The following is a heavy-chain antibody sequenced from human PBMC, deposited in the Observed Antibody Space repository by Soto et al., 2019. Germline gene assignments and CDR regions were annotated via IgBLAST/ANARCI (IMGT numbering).Heavy chain of an antibody. Sequence: ASVKVSCKASGYTFTTYAIHWVRQAPGQRLEWMGWINAGNGDSKYSQKFQGRVTITRDTSANTAYMELSSLRSEDTAVYYCASYDSGDYIYRSFDYWGQGTPVTVSS. D-gene: IGHD3-22*01. CDR2: INAGNGDS. J-gene: IGHJ4*02. CDR3: ASYDSGDYIYRSFDY. CDR1: GYTFTTYA. V-gene: IGHV1-3*01.